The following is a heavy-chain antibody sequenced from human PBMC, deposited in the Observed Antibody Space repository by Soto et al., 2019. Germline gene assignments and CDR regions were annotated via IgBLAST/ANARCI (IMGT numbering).Heavy chain of an antibody. V-gene: IGHV3-48*02. CDR3: ARDVHDGMDV. Sequence: EVQLVESGGGLVQPGGALRLYCASSGFTFSSYSMNWVRQDPVKGLEWVSYISSSSSTIYYADSVKGRFTISRNNAKNSLYLQMNRLRDEDTAVYCWARDVHDGMDVWGQGTPVTVSS. CDR2: ISSSSSTI. CDR1: GFTFSSYS. J-gene: IGHJ6*02.